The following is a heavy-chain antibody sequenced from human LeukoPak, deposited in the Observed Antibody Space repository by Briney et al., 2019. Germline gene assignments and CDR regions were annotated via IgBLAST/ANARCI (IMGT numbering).Heavy chain of an antibody. CDR3: ARVVAAAGYD. D-gene: IGHD6-13*01. V-gene: IGHV4-4*08. J-gene: IGHJ4*02. Sequence: PPETLSLTCIVSGDSISYGYWSWLRQPPGRGLEWIGHLYGSENTNYSPSLMSRVTISVDTSRNQFSLKMTSVTAADTAVYYCARVVAAAGYDWGQGTLVTVSS. CDR2: LYGSENT. CDR1: GDSISYGY.